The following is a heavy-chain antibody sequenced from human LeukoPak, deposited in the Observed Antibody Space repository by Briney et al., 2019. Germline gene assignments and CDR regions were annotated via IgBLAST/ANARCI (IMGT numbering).Heavy chain of an antibody. J-gene: IGHJ5*02. Sequence: GGSLRLSCAASGFTFSSYEMNWVRQAPGKGLEWISHISSSGSTIYYADSVKGRFTISRDNAKNSLYLQMNSLRAEDTAVYYCARDMVRGVQNWFDPWGQGTLVTVSS. CDR3: ARDMVRGVQNWFDP. CDR2: ISSSGSTI. V-gene: IGHV3-48*03. D-gene: IGHD3-10*01. CDR1: GFTFSSYE.